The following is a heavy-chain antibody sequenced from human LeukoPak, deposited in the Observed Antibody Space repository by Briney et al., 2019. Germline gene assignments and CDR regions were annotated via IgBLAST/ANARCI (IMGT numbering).Heavy chain of an antibody. CDR3: AIGLVKTDSDY. CDR1: GFTFSDAW. CDR2: IKRKVDGETT. Sequence: GGSLRLSCTASGFTFSDAWLTWVRLAPGKGLEWIGRIKRKVDGETTDYAAPVKDRFTNSRDDSKKTLYLHMNSLKSEDTAVYYCAIGLVKTDSDYWGQGTLVTVSS. D-gene: IGHD2-21*01. J-gene: IGHJ4*02. V-gene: IGHV3-15*01.